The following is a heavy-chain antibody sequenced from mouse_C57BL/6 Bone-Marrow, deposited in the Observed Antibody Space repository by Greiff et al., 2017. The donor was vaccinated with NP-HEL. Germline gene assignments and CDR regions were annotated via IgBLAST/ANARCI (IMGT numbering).Heavy chain of an antibody. Sequence: EVKLQQSGPELVKPGASVKISCKASGYTFTDYYMNWVKQSHGKSLEWIGDINPNNGGTSYNQKFKGKATLTVDKSSSTAYMELRSLTSEDSAVYYCARSGVYYGSSPYYYAMDYWGQGTSVTVSS. CDR2: INPNNGGT. CDR3: ARSGVYYGSSPYYYAMDY. D-gene: IGHD1-1*01. CDR1: GYTFTDYY. V-gene: IGHV1-26*01. J-gene: IGHJ4*01.